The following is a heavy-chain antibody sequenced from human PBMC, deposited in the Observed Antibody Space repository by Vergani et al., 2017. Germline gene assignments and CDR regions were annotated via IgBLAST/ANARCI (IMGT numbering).Heavy chain of an antibody. CDR1: GFTFSSYG. V-gene: IGHV3-33*08. D-gene: IGHD6-13*01. CDR2: IWYDGSNK. CDR3: ARDRAPRSWSHRADDYGMDV. J-gene: IGHJ6*02. Sequence: QVQLVESGGGVVQPGRSLRLSCAASGFTFSSYGMHWVRQAPGQGLEWVAVIWYDGSNKYYADSVKGRFTISRDNSKNTLYLQMNSLRAEDTAVYYCARDRAPRSWSHRADDYGMDVWGQGTTVTVSS.